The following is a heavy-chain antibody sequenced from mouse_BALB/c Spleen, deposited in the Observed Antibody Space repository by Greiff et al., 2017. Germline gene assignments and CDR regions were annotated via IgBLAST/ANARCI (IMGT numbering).Heavy chain of an antibody. V-gene: IGHV1-80*01. J-gene: IGHJ2*01. Sequence: VKLMESGAELVRPGSSVKISCKASGYAFSSYWMNWVKQRPGQGLEWIGQIYPGDGDTNYNGKFKGKATLTADKSSSTAYMQLSSLTSEDSAVYFCAKGPYGKDYWGQGTTLTVSS. CDR1: GYAFSSYW. D-gene: IGHD1-1*01. CDR2: IYPGDGDT. CDR3: AKGPYGKDY.